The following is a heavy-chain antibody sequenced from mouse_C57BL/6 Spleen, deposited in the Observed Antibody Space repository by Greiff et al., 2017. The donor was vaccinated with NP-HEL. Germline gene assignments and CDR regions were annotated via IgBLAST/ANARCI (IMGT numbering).Heavy chain of an antibody. J-gene: IGHJ4*01. V-gene: IGHV1-26*01. CDR2: INPNNGGT. Sequence: VQLQQSGPELVKPGASVKISCKASGYTFTDYYMNWVKQSHGKSLEWIGDINPNNGGTSYNQKCKGKATLTVDKSSSTAYMELRSLTSEDSAVYYCARGDAMDYWGQGTSVTVSS. CDR1: GYTFTDYY. CDR3: ARGDAMDY.